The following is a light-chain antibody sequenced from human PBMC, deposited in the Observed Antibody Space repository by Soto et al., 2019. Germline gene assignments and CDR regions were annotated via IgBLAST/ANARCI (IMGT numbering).Light chain of an antibody. CDR3: SSFTSTNTWV. J-gene: IGLJ3*02. CDR1: SSDVGGYNY. V-gene: IGLV2-14*01. CDR2: EVN. Sequence: QSALTQPASVSGSPGQSITISCTGTSSDVGGYNYVSWYQQHPGKAPKLMIYEVNNRPSGVSDRFSVSKSGNTASLTISGLQVEDEADYYCSSFTSTNTWVFGGGTKLTVL.